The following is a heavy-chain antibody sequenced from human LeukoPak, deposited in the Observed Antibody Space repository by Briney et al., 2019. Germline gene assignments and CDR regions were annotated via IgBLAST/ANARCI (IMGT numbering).Heavy chain of an antibody. J-gene: IGHJ4*02. CDR2: IIPIFGIA. V-gene: IGHV1-69*04. D-gene: IGHD1-1*01. CDR1: GGTFSSYA. CDR3: ATLGNWNYFDY. Sequence: SVKVSCRASGGTFSSYAISWVRQAPGQGLEWMGRIIPIFGIANYAQKFQGRVTITADKSTSTAYMELSGLRSEDTAVYYCATLGNWNYFDYWGQGTLVTVSS.